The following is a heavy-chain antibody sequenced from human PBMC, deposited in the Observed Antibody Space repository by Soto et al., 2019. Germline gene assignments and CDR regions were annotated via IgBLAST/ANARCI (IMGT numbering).Heavy chain of an antibody. V-gene: IGHV4-31*03. D-gene: IGHD4-17*01. J-gene: IGHJ5*02. CDR1: GGSISSGGYY. Sequence: PSETLSLTCTVSGGSISSGGYYWSWIRQHPGKGLEWIGYIYYSGSTYYNPSLKSRVTISVDTSKNQFSLKLSSVTAADTAVYYCARGAYGGNSGWFDPWGQGTLVTVSS. CDR2: IYYSGST. CDR3: ARGAYGGNSGWFDP.